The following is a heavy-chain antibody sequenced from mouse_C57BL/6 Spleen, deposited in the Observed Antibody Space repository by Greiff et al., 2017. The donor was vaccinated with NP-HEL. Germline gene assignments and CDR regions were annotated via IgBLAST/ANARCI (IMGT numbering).Heavy chain of an antibody. CDR2: IDPSDSYT. V-gene: IGHV1-69*01. CDR3: ARSAVVEEAMDY. D-gene: IGHD1-1*01. CDR1: GYTFTSYW. Sequence: QVQLKQSGAELVMPGASVKLSCKASGYTFTSYWMHWVKQRPGQGLEWIGEIDPSDSYTNYNQKFKGKSTLTVDKSSSTAYMQLSSLTSEDSAVYYCARSAVVEEAMDYWGQGTSVTVSS. J-gene: IGHJ4*01.